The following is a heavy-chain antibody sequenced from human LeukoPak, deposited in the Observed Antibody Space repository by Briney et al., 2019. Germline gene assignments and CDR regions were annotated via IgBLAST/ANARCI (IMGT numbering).Heavy chain of an antibody. D-gene: IGHD3-10*01. J-gene: IGHJ4*01. CDR1: GGSISSYY. CDR2: IYYSGST. CDR3: ARIFSGTILPDY. Sequence: KTSETLSLTCSVSGGSISSYYWSWIRQPPGKGLVWIGYIYYSGSTNYNPSLKSRVTISVDTSKNQFSLKLSSVTAADTAVYYCARIFSGTILPDYWGQGALVIVSS. V-gene: IGHV4-59*01.